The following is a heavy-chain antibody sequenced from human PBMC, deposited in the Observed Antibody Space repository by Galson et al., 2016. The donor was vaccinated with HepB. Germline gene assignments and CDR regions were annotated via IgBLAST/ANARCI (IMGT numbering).Heavy chain of an antibody. Sequence: SVKVSCKVSGGDFNAYVVNWVRLAPGQGLEWMGGIIPIFATTNYAQKFQGRVTITADESTRTASMELSSLRSEDGAIYYCARGAPTLRNRAYKYGLWYYFGMDFWGQGTTVIVSS. V-gene: IGHV1-69*13. CDR1: GGDFNAYV. CDR3: ARGAPTLRNRAYKYGLWYYFGMDF. CDR2: IIPIFATT. J-gene: IGHJ6*02. D-gene: IGHD5-12*01.